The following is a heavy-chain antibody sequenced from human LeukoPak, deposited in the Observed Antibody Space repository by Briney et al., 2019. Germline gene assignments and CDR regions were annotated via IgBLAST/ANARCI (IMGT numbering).Heavy chain of an antibody. J-gene: IGHJ4*02. CDR2: IYTHNGDT. CDR3: GRGGSSGVDY. Sequence: ASVKVSCKASGYTFTSYTMHWVRQAPGQWLEWMGYIYTHNGDTKYSQKFQGRVTPTRDTSASTVHMELSSLTSEDTAVYYCGRGGSSGVDYWGQGTLVTVSS. D-gene: IGHD2-15*01. V-gene: IGHV1-3*04. CDR1: GYTFTSYT.